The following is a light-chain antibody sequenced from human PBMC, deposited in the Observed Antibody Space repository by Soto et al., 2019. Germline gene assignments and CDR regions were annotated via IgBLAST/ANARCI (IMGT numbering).Light chain of an antibody. V-gene: IGLV2-11*01. CDR1: SSDVDDYRY. J-gene: IGLJ1*01. CDR3: CSYVTTPEI. Sequence: ALAQPRSVSGSPGQLLTISCTGTSSDVDDYRYVSWYQQYPGKAPKLVIYDGTKRPSGVPDRFSGSNSGNTASLTISGLQAEDEADYYCCSYVTTPEIFGTGTKLTVL. CDR2: DGT.